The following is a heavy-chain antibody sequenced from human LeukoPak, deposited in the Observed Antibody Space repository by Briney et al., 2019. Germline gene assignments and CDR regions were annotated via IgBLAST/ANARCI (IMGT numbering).Heavy chain of an antibody. CDR2: INQGGTEK. D-gene: IGHD1-1*01. Sequence: GGSLRLSCAASGFTFSSYGMHWVRQAPGKGLEWVANINQGGTEKYYVDSMKGRFTVSRDNAKNSLYLQMDSLRAEDTAVYYCARGGTFVSDYWGQGTLVTVSS. J-gene: IGHJ4*02. CDR1: GFTFSSYG. CDR3: ARGGTFVSDY. V-gene: IGHV3-7*01.